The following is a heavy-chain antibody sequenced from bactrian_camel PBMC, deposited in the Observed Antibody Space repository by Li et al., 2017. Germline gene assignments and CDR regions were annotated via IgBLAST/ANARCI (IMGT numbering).Heavy chain of an antibody. J-gene: IGHJ4*01. CDR2: IYTGGGST. CDR3: CARGGGSCRW. Sequence: DVQLVESGGGLVQPGGSLRLSCAASGSTFSTYYTSWVRQAPGKGLEWVSSIYTGGGSTYYSDSVKGRFTISRDNAKNTVYLQMNSLKSEDTALYYCCARGGGSCRWWGQGTQVTVS. D-gene: IGHD6*01. CDR1: GSTFSTYY. V-gene: IGHV3S40*01.